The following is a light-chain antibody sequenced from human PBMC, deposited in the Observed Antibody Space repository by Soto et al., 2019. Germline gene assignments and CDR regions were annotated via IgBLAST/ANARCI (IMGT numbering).Light chain of an antibody. CDR2: GAS. Sequence: EIVLTQSPDPLSVSPGESATLSCRASQNVGTNLAWYQQRAGQAPRLLIYGASTRAFGVAARFSGGGSGTEFTLTISSLQSEDFAVYHCQQYNNGPPWTFGQGTKVDIK. J-gene: IGKJ1*01. CDR3: QQYNNGPPWT. V-gene: IGKV3-15*01. CDR1: QNVGTN.